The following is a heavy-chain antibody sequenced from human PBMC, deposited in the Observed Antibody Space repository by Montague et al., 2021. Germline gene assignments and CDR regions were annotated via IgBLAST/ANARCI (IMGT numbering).Heavy chain of an antibody. CDR3: ARQGFYESGGLFI. CDR2: VFYSGAT. D-gene: IGHD3-22*01. J-gene: IGHJ4*02. Sequence: SETLSLTCSVSGDFINGWYWSWIWQPPGKGLEWIGSVFYSGATNYNPSLKSRVTMSADTSKNQVSLKVNSVTAADTAVYYCARQGFYESGGLFIWGLGTLVTVSS. CDR1: GDFINGWY. V-gene: IGHV4-59*01.